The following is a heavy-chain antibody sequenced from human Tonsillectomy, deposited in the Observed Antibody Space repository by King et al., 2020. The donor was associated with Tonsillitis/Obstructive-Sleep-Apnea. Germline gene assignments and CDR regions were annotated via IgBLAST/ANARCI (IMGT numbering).Heavy chain of an antibody. CDR1: GFTFSSYA. J-gene: IGHJ4*02. CDR2: ISGSGGIT. Sequence: VQLVESGGGLVQPGGSLRLSCEASGFTFSSYAMSWVRQAPGKGLEWVSGISGSGGITYYADSVKGRFTISRDNSKNTLYLQTNSMRAEDTAVYYCAKSHRGGAGDFDYWGQGTLVTVSS. V-gene: IGHV3-23*04. CDR3: AKSHRGGAGDFDY. D-gene: IGHD2-21*01.